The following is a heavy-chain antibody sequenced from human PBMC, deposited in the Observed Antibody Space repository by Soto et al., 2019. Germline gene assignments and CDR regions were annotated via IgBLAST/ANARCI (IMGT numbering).Heavy chain of an antibody. D-gene: IGHD2-8*01. CDR3: ARGVVPVVHWFDP. CDR1: GGSISTFY. Sequence: SETLSLTCTVSGGSISTFYWNWIRQPPGKALEWIGYTYYTGSTNYNPSLKSRVTISVDTSKNQYSLKLTSVTAADTAVYYCARGVVPVVHWFDPWGQGTLVTVSS. J-gene: IGHJ5*02. V-gene: IGHV4-59*01. CDR2: TYYTGST.